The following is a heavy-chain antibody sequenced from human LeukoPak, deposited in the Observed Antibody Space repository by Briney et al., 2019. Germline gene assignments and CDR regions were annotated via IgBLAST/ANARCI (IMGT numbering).Heavy chain of an antibody. V-gene: IGHV4-4*07. Sequence: PSETLSLTCTVSGASISSYYWSWIRQPAGKGLEWLGRVYTSGSMNYNPSFMGRVTLSVDKSNNQFFLGLSAVTAADTAVYYCAGRDYWGQGIHVTVS. CDR2: VYTSGSM. J-gene: IGHJ4*02. CDR3: AGRDY. CDR1: GASISSYY.